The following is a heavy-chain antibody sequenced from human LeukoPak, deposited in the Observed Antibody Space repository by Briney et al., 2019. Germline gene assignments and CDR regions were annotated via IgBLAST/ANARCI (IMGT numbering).Heavy chain of an antibody. CDR2: ISSSGSTI. CDR3: ARVNLYSGAFDP. D-gene: IGHD5-12*01. CDR1: GFTFSSYE. V-gene: IGHV3-48*03. J-gene: IGHJ5*02. Sequence: GGSLRLSCAASGFTFSSYEMNWVRQAPGKGLEWVSYISSSGSTIYYADSVKGRFTISRDNAKNSLYLQMNSLRAEDTAVYYCARVNLYSGAFDPWGQGTLVTVSS.